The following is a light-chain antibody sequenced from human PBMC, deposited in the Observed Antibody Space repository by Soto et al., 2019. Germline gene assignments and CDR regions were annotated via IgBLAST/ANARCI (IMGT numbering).Light chain of an antibody. Sequence: DIQMTQSPSSLSASVGDRVTITCRASQRIRSQLNWYQQKPGKAPKLLIYAASILKRGVASSFSGSGSGTDYILTINSLQPEDFATYYCHQSYSTPRTFGQGTKVDIK. J-gene: IGKJ1*01. CDR1: QRIRSQ. CDR2: AAS. V-gene: IGKV1-39*01. CDR3: HQSYSTPRT.